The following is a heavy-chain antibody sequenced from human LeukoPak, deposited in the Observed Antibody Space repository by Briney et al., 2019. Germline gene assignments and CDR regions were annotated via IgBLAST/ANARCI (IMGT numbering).Heavy chain of an antibody. V-gene: IGHV4-39*07. CDR1: GGSISSSSYY. CDR3: ARGVLRFLELDY. J-gene: IGHJ4*02. D-gene: IGHD3-3*01. CDR2: IYYSGST. Sequence: PSETLSLTCAVSGGSISSSSYYWGWIRQPPGTGLEWIGSIYYSGSTYYNPSLKSRVTISVDTSKNQFSLKLSSVTAADTAVYYCARGVLRFLELDYWGQGTLVTVSS.